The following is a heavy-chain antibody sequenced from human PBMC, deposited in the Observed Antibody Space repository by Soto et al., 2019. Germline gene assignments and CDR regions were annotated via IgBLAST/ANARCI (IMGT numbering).Heavy chain of an antibody. Sequence: QVQLVQTGAEVKKPGASLKVSCKASGYTFTGYYMHWVRQAPGQGLAWMGWINPNSGGTNHAQKYQSRVTMTGHTTITTAYMELSRLRSDDTAVYYCARDGCHSSYGVDLWGQGNMVTVSS. CDR2: INPNSGGT. J-gene: IGHJ5*02. CDR1: GYTFTGYY. V-gene: IGHV1-2*02. D-gene: IGHD2-2*01. CDR3: ARDGCHSSYGVDL.